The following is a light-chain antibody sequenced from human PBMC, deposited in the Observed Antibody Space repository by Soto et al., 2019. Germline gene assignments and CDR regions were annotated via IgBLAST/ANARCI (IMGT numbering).Light chain of an antibody. CDR1: TLGNKR. Sequence: SYELTQPPSGSLPQKRPARITVGGTTLGNKRVHWYRQRPGQAPVLLISYDSDRPPGIPERFSGSNSENTATLTISRVEAGDEADYYCQVWDIMTDNYVFGSGTKLTVL. J-gene: IGLJ1*01. V-gene: IGLV3-21*04. CDR2: YDS. CDR3: QVWDIMTDNYV.